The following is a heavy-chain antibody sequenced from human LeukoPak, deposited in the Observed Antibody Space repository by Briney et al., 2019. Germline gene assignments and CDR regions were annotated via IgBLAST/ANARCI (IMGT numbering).Heavy chain of an antibody. D-gene: IGHD2-15*01. CDR2: ISGSGGST. Sequence: GGSLRLSCAASGFTFSSYAMSWVRQAPGKGLEWVSAISGSGGSTYYADSVKGRFTISRDNSKNTLYLQMNSLRAEDTAIYYCARDKNTLWYFDLWGRGTLVTFSS. V-gene: IGHV3-23*01. CDR3: ARDKNTLWYFDL. J-gene: IGHJ2*01. CDR1: GFTFSSYA.